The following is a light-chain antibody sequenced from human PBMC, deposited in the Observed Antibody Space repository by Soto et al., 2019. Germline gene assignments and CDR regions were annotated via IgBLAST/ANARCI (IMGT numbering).Light chain of an antibody. CDR2: GAS. CDR3: QQYNNWPL. CDR1: QSVSSN. J-gene: IGKJ3*01. V-gene: IGKV3-15*01. Sequence: EIVMTQSPATLSVSPGERATLSCRASQSVSSNLAWYQQKPGQAPRLLIYGASTTATGIPARFSGSGSGTEFTLTISSLQSEDFAFYYCQQYNNWPLFGPGTKVDIK.